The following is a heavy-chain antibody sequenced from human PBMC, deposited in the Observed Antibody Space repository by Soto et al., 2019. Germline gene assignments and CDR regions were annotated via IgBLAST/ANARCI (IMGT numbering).Heavy chain of an antibody. CDR3: GRGRSGQIVVFY. V-gene: IGHV1-2*02. D-gene: IGHD3-22*01. CDR2: IGPESGAT. Sequence: ASVKVSCKASGYTFTGHYIHWVRQAPEQGPEWMGEIGPESGATRYAQRFQGRVTMNRDMSITTVYMELNNLSTDDKAVYYCGRGRSGQIVVFYWGQGNPLTVS. CDR1: GYTFTGHY. J-gene: IGHJ4*02.